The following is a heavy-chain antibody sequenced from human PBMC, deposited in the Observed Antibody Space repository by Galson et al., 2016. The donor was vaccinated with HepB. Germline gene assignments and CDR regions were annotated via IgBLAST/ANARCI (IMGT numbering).Heavy chain of an antibody. CDR2: IIPTFDST. J-gene: IGHJ5*02. CDR3: ARGLREDPPDQ. D-gene: IGHD2-21*01. Sequence: SVKVSCKASGGSFRADVFSWVRQVPGQGLEWMGGIIPTFDSTTYAQKFQGRVTLTADESTTTVYMELRSLRSDDTAVYYCARGLREDPPDQWGQGTLVIVSS. V-gene: IGHV1-69*13. CDR1: GGSFRADV.